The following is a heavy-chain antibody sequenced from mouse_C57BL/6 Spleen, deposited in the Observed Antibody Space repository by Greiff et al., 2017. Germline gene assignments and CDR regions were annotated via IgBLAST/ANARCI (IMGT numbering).Heavy chain of an antibody. J-gene: IGHJ3*01. CDR1: GYAFSSSW. CDR2: IYPGDGDT. Sequence: QVQLQQSGPELVKPGASVKISCKASGYAFSSSWMNWVKQRPGKGLEWIGRIYPGDGDTNYNGKFKGKATLTADKSSSTAYMQLSSLTSEDSAVYFCAYGSSSFAYWGQVTLVTVSA. D-gene: IGHD1-1*01. CDR3: AYGSSSFAY. V-gene: IGHV1-82*01.